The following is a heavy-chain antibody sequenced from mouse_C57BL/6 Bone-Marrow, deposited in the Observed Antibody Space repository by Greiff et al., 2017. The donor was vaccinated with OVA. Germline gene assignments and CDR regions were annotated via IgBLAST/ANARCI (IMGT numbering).Heavy chain of an antibody. CDR2: IYPGSGNT. J-gene: IGHJ3*01. Sequence: QVQLQQSGAELVRPGASVKLSCKASGYTFTDYYINWVKQRPGQGLEWIARIYPGSGNTYYNEKFKGKATLTAEKSSSTAYMQLSSLTSEDSAVYFCARSNYGSSYPFAYWGQGTLVTVSA. V-gene: IGHV1-76*01. D-gene: IGHD1-1*01. CDR3: ARSNYGSSYPFAY. CDR1: GYTFTDYY.